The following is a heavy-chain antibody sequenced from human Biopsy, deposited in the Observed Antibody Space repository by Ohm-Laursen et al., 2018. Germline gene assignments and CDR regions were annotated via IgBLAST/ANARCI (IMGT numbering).Heavy chain of an antibody. Sequence: SLRLSCAASGFMFSASWMSWVRQAPGKGLEWVANINPDGSVKYFADSVKGRFTISRDNAENSMYLQMSSLTVEDTAVYYCAKDYRDSRGIFGIVVVRPFDYWGQGSLVTVSS. D-gene: IGHD3-22*01. CDR1: GFMFSASW. V-gene: IGHV3-7*01. CDR2: INPDGSVK. CDR3: AKDYRDSRGIFGIVVVRPFDY. J-gene: IGHJ4*02.